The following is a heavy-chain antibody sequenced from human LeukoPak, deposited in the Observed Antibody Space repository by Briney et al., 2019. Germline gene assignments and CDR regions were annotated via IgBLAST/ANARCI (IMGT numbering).Heavy chain of an antibody. CDR1: GVSISSYY. CDR3: ANYDGGPRD. D-gene: IGHD3-22*01. CDR2: IYYSGDT. J-gene: IGHJ4*02. V-gene: IGHV4-59*08. Sequence: SETLSLTCIVSGVSISSYYWSWIRQPPGKGLEWIGYIYYSGDTNYNPSLKSRVTMSLDTSKNQFSLKVNSATAADTAVYYCANYDGGPRDWGQGTLVTVSS.